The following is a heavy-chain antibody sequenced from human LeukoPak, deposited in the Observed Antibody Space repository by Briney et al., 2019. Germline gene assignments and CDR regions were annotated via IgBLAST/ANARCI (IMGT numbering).Heavy chain of an antibody. CDR3: ARDLAVVVVSAFDI. J-gene: IGHJ3*02. V-gene: IGHV3-48*04. CDR2: ISSSSSTI. Sequence: GGSLRLSCAASGFTFSSYSMNCVRQAPGKGLEWVSYISSSSSTIYYADSVKGRFTISRDNAKNSLYLQMNSLRAEDTAVYYCARDLAVVVVSAFDIWGQGTMVTVSS. D-gene: IGHD3-22*01. CDR1: GFTFSSYS.